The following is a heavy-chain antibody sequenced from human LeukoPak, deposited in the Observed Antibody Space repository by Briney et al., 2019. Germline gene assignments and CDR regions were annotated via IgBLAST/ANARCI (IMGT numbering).Heavy chain of an antibody. D-gene: IGHD6-13*01. CDR3: ARGRLSIAAAGDAFDT. V-gene: IGHV4-34*01. J-gene: IGHJ3*02. CDR1: GGSFSGYY. Sequence: PSETLSLTCAVYGGSFSGYYWSWIRQPPGKGLEWIGEINHSGSTNYNPSLKSRVTISVDTSKNQFSLKLSSVTAADTAVYYCARGRLSIAAAGDAFDTWGQGTMVTVSS. CDR2: INHSGST.